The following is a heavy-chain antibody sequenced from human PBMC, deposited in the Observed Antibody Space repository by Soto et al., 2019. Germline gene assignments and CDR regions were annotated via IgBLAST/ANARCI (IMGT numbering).Heavy chain of an antibody. Sequence: GGSLRLSCTASGFSFSDYYMSWIRQAPGKGLEWVSYVSPTSGSTDYADSVKGRFTISRDNTKNSLYLQMNSLSAEDTALYFCAKGHSHMDVRGQGTTVTVSS. CDR2: VSPTSGST. V-gene: IGHV3-11*06. D-gene: IGHD2-15*01. CDR3: AKGHSHMDV. CDR1: GFSFSDYY. J-gene: IGHJ6*02.